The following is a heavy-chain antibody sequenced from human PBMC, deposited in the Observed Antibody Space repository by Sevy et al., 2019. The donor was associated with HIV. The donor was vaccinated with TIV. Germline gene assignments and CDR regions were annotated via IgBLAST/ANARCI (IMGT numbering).Heavy chain of an antibody. J-gene: IGHJ3*02. CDR3: AGARYDSSGSFDAFDI. V-gene: IGHV3-23*01. CDR1: GFTFSNYA. D-gene: IGHD3-22*01. CDR2: IFRSGDVT. Sequence: GGSLRLSCTGSGFTFSNYAMNWVRQAPGKGLEWVSTIFRSGDVTYYADSVKGRFTISRDNSRNTLCLQMKSLRAEDTAVYYCAGARYDSSGSFDAFDIWGQGTMVTVSS.